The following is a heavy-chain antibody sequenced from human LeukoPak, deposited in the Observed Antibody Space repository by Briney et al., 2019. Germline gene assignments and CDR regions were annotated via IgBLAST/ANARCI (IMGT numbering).Heavy chain of an antibody. CDR2: IYPNRGVT. CDR1: GYSFTDYC. J-gene: IGHJ3*01. V-gene: IGHV1-2*02. Sequence: ASVKVSCKASGYSFTDYCIHWLRQAPGQGLEWMGWIYPNRGVTTYAQRFQGRVTMTTDTSISTAYMELRSLTSDDTAVYYCVRDVRAGRNDAFDVWGQGTTVTVSS. CDR3: VRDVRAGRNDAFDV.